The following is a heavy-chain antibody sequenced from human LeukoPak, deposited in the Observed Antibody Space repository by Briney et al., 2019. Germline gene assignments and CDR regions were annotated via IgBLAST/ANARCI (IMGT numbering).Heavy chain of an antibody. J-gene: IGHJ3*02. CDR2: INPKSGDT. D-gene: IGHD1-1*01. V-gene: IGHV1-2*02. CDR3: ASHLLSLQQLVLGDASDI. Sequence: EASVKVSCKASGYTFTGYYMHWVRQAPGQRLEWMGWINPKSGDTKYAQKFQGRVIMTRDTSISTAYMELTSLRSDDTAVYYCASHLLSLQQLVLGDASDIWGPGTMVTVSS. CDR1: GYTFTGYY.